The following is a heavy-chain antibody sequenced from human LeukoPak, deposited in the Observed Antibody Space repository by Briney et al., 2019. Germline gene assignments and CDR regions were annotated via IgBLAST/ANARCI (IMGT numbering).Heavy chain of an antibody. CDR1: GGTFSRYA. D-gene: IGHD1-26*01. CDR3: ARQPVGAEGGGDY. J-gene: IGHJ4*02. CDR2: IIPILGIA. V-gene: IGHV1-69*04. Sequence: GASVNVSCKASGGTFSRYAISWVRQAPGQGLEWMGRIIPILGIADYAQKFQGRVTITADKSTSTAYMELSSLRSEDTAVYYCARQPVGAEGGGDYWGQGTLVTVSS.